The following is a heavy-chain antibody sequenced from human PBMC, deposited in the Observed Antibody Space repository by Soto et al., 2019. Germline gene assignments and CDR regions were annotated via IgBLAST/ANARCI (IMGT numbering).Heavy chain of an antibody. J-gene: IGHJ6*02. CDR3: AIQAGNLDV. Sequence: QVHLVQSGTGVKKPGASVKVSCKTSGYTFTTYGISWVRQAPGQGLEWMGWISTYDGDTRYGQNFQGRVSLTADTSTNTAYMEVTSLTKDDTAVYYCAIQAGNLDVWGQGTTVIVSS. CDR1: GYTFTTYG. V-gene: IGHV1-18*01. CDR2: ISTYDGDT. D-gene: IGHD6-19*01.